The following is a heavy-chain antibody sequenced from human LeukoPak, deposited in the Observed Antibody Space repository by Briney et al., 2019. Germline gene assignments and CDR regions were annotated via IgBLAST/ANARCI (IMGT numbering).Heavy chain of an antibody. CDR1: GFTFSTYA. D-gene: IGHD2-21*01. CDR2: ISGSGDGA. Sequence: GGSLRLSCAASGFTFSTYAMSWVRQAPGKGLQWASLISGSGDGAHYADSVKGRFTISRDNSKNTVYLQMTNLRAEDTAVYYCAKGYIQLWWFDYWGQGTLVTVSS. J-gene: IGHJ4*02. CDR3: AKGYIQLWWFDY. V-gene: IGHV3-23*01.